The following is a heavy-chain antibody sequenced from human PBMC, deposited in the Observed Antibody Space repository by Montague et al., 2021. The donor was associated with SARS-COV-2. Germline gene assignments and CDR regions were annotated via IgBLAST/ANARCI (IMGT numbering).Heavy chain of an antibody. Sequence: SETLSLTCAVYGGSFSGYYCSWIRQPPGKGLEWIGEINHSGSTNXNPSLKSRVTISVDTSKNQFSLKLSSVTAADTAVYYCARRPHYYDSSGYYYPGPQRYYFDYWGQGTLVTVSS. D-gene: IGHD3-22*01. V-gene: IGHV4-34*01. J-gene: IGHJ4*02. CDR3: ARRPHYYDSSGYYYPGPQRYYFDY. CDR2: INHSGST. CDR1: GGSFSGYY.